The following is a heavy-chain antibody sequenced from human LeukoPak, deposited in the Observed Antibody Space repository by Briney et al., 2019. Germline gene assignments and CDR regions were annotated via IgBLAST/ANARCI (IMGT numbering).Heavy chain of an antibody. Sequence: GGSLRLSCAASGFTFSSYAMSWVRQAPGKGLEWVSAISGSGGSTYCADSVKGRFTISRDNSKNTLYLQMNSLRAEDTAVYYCAKDSYYDSSGYFDYWGQGTLVTVSS. CDR2: ISGSGGST. D-gene: IGHD3-22*01. V-gene: IGHV3-23*01. CDR3: AKDSYYDSSGYFDY. J-gene: IGHJ4*02. CDR1: GFTFSSYA.